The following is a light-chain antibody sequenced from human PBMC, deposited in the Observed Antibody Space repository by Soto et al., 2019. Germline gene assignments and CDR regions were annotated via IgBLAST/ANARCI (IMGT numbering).Light chain of an antibody. CDR3: SSYTSSSTLV. V-gene: IGLV2-14*01. J-gene: IGLJ3*02. CDR2: EVT. Sequence: QAVVTQPASVSGSPGQSITISCTGTSSDVGAYNYVSWYRQHPGKAPKLMIYEVTNRPSGVSNRFSGSKSGSTASLTISGLQAEDEADYYCSSYTSSSTLVFGGGTKLTVL. CDR1: SSDVGAYNY.